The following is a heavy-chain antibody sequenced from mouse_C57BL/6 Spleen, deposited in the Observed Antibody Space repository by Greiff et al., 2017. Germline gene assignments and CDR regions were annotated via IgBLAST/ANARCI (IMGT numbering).Heavy chain of an antibody. J-gene: IGHJ4*01. CDR1: GYTFTSYW. D-gene: IGHD1-1*01. Sequence: QVQLQQPGAELVMPGASVKLSCKASGYTFTSYWMHWVKQRPGQGLEWIGEIDPSDSYPNYNQKFKGKSTLTVDKSSSTAYMQLSSLTSEDSAVYYCARSVSAAMDYWGQGTSVTVSS. CDR3: ARSVSAAMDY. V-gene: IGHV1-69*01. CDR2: IDPSDSYP.